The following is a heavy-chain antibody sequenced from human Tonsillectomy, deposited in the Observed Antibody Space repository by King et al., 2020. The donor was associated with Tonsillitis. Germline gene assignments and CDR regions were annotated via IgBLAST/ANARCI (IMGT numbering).Heavy chain of an antibody. CDR1: GFTFSNNA. D-gene: IGHD5-24*01. CDR2: ISDSGANT. CDR3: TRRSLEIYNWYFDL. V-gene: IGHV3-23*04. Sequence: VQLVESGGGLVQPGGSLRLSCGASGFTFSNNAMTWVRQAPGKGLEWVSGISDSGANTYYADSVKGRFTISRDNSNNTLYLQMTSLRAEDTAVYYCTRRSLEIYNWYFDLWGRGTLVTVSS. J-gene: IGHJ2*01.